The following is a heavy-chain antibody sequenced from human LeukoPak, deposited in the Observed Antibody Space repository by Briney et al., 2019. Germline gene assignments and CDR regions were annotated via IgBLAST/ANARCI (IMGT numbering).Heavy chain of an antibody. Sequence: GASVKVSCKASGGTFSSYAISWMRQAPGQGLEWMGGIIPIFGTANYAQKFQGRVTITADESTSTAYMELSSLRSEDTAVYYCARDPDGYNLVGFVYWGQGTLVTVSS. D-gene: IGHD5-24*01. CDR1: GGTFSSYA. CDR3: ARDPDGYNLVGFVY. CDR2: IIPIFGTA. J-gene: IGHJ4*02. V-gene: IGHV1-69*13.